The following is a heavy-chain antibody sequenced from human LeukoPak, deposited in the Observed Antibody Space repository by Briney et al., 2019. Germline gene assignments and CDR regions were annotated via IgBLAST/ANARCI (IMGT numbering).Heavy chain of an antibody. Sequence: GSLRLSCAVSGFTLSTYAMSWVRQAPGKGLEWVSAISATGGTTYYADSVKGRFTISRDNSKNTLFLQLNSLRAEDTGIYCCAKGKLTAFVDWFEPWGERALVTV. V-gene: IGHV3-23*01. CDR2: ISATGGTT. D-gene: IGHD2-15*01. J-gene: IGHJ5*02. CDR3: AKGKLTAFVDWFEP. CDR1: GFTLSTYA.